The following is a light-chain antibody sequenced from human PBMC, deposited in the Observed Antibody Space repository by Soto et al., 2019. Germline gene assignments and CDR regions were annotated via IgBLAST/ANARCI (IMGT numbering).Light chain of an antibody. Sequence: EIVMTQSPATLSVSPGERATLSCRASQSVSSNLAWYQQKPGQAPRLLIYGPSTRATGIPARFSGSGSGTEFTLTISSLQSEHFAVYYCQQYNNWWTFGQGTKVQIK. J-gene: IGKJ1*01. CDR2: GPS. V-gene: IGKV3-15*01. CDR3: QQYNNWWT. CDR1: QSVSSN.